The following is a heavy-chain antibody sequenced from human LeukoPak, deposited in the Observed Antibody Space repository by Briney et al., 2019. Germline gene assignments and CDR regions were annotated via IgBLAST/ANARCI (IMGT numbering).Heavy chain of an antibody. Sequence: SETLSLTCTVSGGSISRGDYYWSWIRQHPGKGLDWLGYIHCSGSTYYNPSLTSPFSISVDTYNNQYSLKLTSVTAADTAVYYCARDGLIRGQGTLVTVSS. V-gene: IGHV4-31*01. CDR2: IHCSGST. J-gene: IGHJ4*02. D-gene: IGHD3-10*01. CDR1: GGSISRGDYY. CDR3: ARDGLI.